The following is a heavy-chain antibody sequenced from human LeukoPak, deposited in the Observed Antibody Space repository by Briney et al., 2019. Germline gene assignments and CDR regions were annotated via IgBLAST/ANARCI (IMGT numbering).Heavy chain of an antibody. CDR2: ISSSSSYI. CDR1: GFTLSSYS. Sequence: GGSLRLSCAASGFTLSSYSMNWVRQAPGKGLEWVSSISSSSSYIYYADSVKGRFTISRDNAKNSLYLQMNSLRAEDTAVYYCARPCSSTSCYDAFDIWGQGTMVTVSS. V-gene: IGHV3-21*01. CDR3: ARPCSSTSCYDAFDI. J-gene: IGHJ3*02. D-gene: IGHD2-2*01.